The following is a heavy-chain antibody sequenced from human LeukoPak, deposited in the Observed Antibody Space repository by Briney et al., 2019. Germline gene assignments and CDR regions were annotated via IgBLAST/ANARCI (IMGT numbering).Heavy chain of an antibody. V-gene: IGHV3-23*01. J-gene: IGHJ3*01. CDR1: GFTFSNYA. Sequence: GGSLRLSCAASGFTFSNYAVMWVRQAPGQGLEWVSAITSGGAPRYADSVKGRFTISRDNSKNTLYLKMNSLRAEETAQYFCARDPNGDYIGAFDFWGRGTVVTVSS. D-gene: IGHD4-17*01. CDR3: ARDPNGDYIGAFDF. CDR2: ITSGGAP.